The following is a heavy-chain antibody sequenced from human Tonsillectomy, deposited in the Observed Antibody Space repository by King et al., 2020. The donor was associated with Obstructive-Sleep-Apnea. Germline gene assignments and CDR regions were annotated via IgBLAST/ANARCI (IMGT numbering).Heavy chain of an antibody. CDR1: GFTFSSYS. V-gene: IGHV3-21*01. Sequence: VQLVESGGGLVKPGGSLRRSCAASGFTFSSYSMNGVRQAPGKGLEVGSSISSSSSYIYYADSVKGRFTLSRDNAKNSLYLQMNSLRAEDTAVYYCARDLNDYGDPYYYYGMDVWGQGTTVTVSS. CDR2: ISSSSSYI. CDR3: ARDLNDYGDPYYYYGMDV. D-gene: IGHD4-17*01. J-gene: IGHJ6*02.